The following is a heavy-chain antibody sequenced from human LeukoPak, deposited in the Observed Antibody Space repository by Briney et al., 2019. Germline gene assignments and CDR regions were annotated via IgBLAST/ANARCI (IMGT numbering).Heavy chain of an antibody. CDR1: GGSISSYY. D-gene: IGHD2-15*01. CDR2: IYYSGST. CDR3: ARGGRDIVVVVAAPWAYYFDY. J-gene: IGHJ4*02. V-gene: IGHV4-59*12. Sequence: KPSETLSLTCTVSGGSISSYYWSWIRQPPGKGLEWIGYIYYSGSTNYNPSLKSRVTISVDTSKNPFSLKLSSVTAADTAVYYWARGGRDIVVVVAAPWAYYFDYWGQGTLVTVSS.